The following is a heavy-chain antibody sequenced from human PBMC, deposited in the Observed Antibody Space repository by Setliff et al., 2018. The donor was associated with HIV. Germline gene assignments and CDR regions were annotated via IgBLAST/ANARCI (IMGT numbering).Heavy chain of an antibody. CDR2: INHSGST. D-gene: IGHD6-6*01. CDR3: ARSSIAARAPQRLRYYYGMDV. Sequence: SETLSLTCAVYGGSFSGYYWSWIRQPPGKGLEWIGEINHSGSTNYNPSLKSRVTISVDTSKNQFSPKLSSVTAADTAVYYCARSSIAARAPQRLRYYYGMDVWGQGTTVTVSS. J-gene: IGHJ6*02. V-gene: IGHV4-34*01. CDR1: GGSFSGYY.